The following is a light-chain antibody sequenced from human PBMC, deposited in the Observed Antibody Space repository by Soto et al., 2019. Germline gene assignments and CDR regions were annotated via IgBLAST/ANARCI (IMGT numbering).Light chain of an antibody. CDR1: QTINSY. CDR2: DXS. V-gene: IGKV1-39*01. CDR3: QKYNSAPRT. Sequence: DIEITQSPSSLSACVGDRVNNXCRARQTINSYLNWYQQKPGXAPKRXXDDXSSLQSGGPSRLSGSGSGTDFTRTISSLQPEYCATYYCQKYNSAPRTFGQGTKVDI. J-gene: IGKJ1*01.